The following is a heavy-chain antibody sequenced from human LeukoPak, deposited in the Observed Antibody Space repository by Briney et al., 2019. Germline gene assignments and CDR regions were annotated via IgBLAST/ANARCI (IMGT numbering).Heavy chain of an antibody. CDR3: AREGYDFWSGYRYFDY. D-gene: IGHD3-3*01. CDR1: DGSISSYY. Sequence: SETLSLTCTVSDGSISSYYWSWIRQPPGKGLEWIGYIYYSGSTNYNPSLKSRVTISVDTSKNQFSLKLSSVTAADTAVYYCAREGYDFWSGYRYFDYWGQGTLVTVSS. J-gene: IGHJ4*02. V-gene: IGHV4-59*01. CDR2: IYYSGST.